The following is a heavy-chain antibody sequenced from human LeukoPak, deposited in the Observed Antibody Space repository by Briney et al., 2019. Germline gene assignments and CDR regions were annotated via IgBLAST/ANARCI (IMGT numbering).Heavy chain of an antibody. D-gene: IGHD6-19*01. CDR3: ARALGAVAGPEDAFDI. CDR1: GYTFTSYD. V-gene: IGHV1-8*03. CDR2: MNPNSGNT. J-gene: IGHJ3*02. Sequence: GASVKVSCKTSGYTFTSYDINWVRQATGQGLEYMGWMNPNSGNTGYAKKFQGRVSITRNTSISTAYMELSSLRSEDTAVYYCARALGAVAGPEDAFDIWGQRTMVTVSS.